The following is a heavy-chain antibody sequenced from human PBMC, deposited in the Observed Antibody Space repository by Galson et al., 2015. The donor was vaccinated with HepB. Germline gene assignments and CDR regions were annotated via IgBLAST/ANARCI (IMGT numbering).Heavy chain of an antibody. CDR3: AHRWGDYGPFDY. CDR2: IYWDDDK. Sequence: PALVKPTQTLTLTCTLSGFSLTTYGVAVGWIRQSPGKALEWLALIYWDDDKRYSPSLKSRLTVTKDTSKSQVALTMTDMDPMDTATYYCAHRWGDYGPFDYWGQGALVTVSS. D-gene: IGHD4-17*01. J-gene: IGHJ4*02. CDR1: GFSLTTYGVA. V-gene: IGHV2-5*02.